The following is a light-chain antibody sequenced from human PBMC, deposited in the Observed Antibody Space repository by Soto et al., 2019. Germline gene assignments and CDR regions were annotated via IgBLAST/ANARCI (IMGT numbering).Light chain of an antibody. V-gene: IGKV3-20*01. CDR2: GAS. CDR3: QQYGIAPSYT. CDR1: QSLSSSY. J-gene: IGKJ2*01. Sequence: EIVLTQSPGALSLSPGEGATLSCRASQSLSSSYVARYQQKLGQPPRLLIYGASNRATGIPDRFSGSWSGTEFTLTISRLEPEDFAVYYCQQYGIAPSYTFAQGTKVDI.